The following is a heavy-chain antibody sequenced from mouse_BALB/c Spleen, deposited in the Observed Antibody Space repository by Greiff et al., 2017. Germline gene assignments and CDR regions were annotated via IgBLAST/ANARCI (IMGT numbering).Heavy chain of an antibody. CDR2: IDPANGNT. J-gene: IGHJ2*01. CDR3: ARSGYYGSSYDY. Sequence: EVQLQQSGAELVKPGASVKLSCTASGFNIKDTNMNGVKQRPEQGLEWIGRIDPANGNTKYDPKFQGKATITADTSSNTAYLQLSSLTSEDTAVYYCARSGYYGSSYDYWGQGTTLTVSS. D-gene: IGHD1-1*01. V-gene: IGHV14-3*02. CDR1: GFNIKDTN.